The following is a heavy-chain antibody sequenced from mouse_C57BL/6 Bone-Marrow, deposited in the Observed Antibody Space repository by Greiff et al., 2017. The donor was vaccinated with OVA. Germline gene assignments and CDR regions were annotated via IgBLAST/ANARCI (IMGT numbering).Heavy chain of an antibody. J-gene: IGHJ3*01. CDR2: INYDGSST. CDR1: GFTFSDYY. V-gene: IGHV5-16*01. CDR3: ARGLRSFAY. D-gene: IGHD1-1*01. Sequence: KLQESEGGLVQPGSSMKLSCTASGFTFSDYYMAWVRQVPEKGLEWVANINYDGSSTYYLDSLKSRFIISRDNAKNILYLQMSSLKSEDTATYYCARGLRSFAYWGQGTLVTVSA.